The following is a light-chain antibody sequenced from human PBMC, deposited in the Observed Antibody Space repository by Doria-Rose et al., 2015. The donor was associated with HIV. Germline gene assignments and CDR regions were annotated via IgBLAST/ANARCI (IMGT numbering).Light chain of an antibody. Sequence: TQSPSSFSASTGDRVTITCRASQGISSYLAWYQQKPGKAPNLLIYAASTLQSGVPSRFGGSGSGTDFTLTISCLQSEDFATYYCQQYYRYPRAFGQGTRLEIK. V-gene: IGKV1-8*01. J-gene: IGKJ5*01. CDR1: QGISSY. CDR3: QQYYRYPRA. CDR2: AAS.